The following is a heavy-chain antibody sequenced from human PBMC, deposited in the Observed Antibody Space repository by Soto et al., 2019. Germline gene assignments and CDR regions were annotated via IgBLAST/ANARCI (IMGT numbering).Heavy chain of an antibody. J-gene: IGHJ4*02. CDR2: MNPNSGNT. D-gene: IGHD6-19*01. CDR1: GYTFTSYD. CDR3: ARRKGSGGEFRRVSVYFDY. Sequence: QVQLVQSGAEVKKPGASVKVSCKASGYTFTSYDINWVRQATGQGLEWMGWMNPNSGNTGYAQKFQGRVTITRNTSISTAYRERRSLRSEETAVYYCARRKGSGGEFRRVSVYFDYWGQGTRVTVSS. V-gene: IGHV1-8*01.